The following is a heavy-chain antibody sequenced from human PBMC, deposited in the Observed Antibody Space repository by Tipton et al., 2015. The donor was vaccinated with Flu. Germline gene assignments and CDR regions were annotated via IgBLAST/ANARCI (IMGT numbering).Heavy chain of an antibody. D-gene: IGHD3-10*02. CDR2: IYRSGST. CDR3: ARHTGDSVRGVIDY. CDR1: GGSVSSDVYY. V-gene: IGHV4-39*01. Sequence: TLSLTCTVSGGSVSSDVYYWGWVRRPPGKGLEWIGTIYRSGSTYYNPSLKSRLTISVDTSQNQFSLRLSSVTAADTAVYYCARHTGDSVRGVIDYWGQGILVTVSS. J-gene: IGHJ4*02.